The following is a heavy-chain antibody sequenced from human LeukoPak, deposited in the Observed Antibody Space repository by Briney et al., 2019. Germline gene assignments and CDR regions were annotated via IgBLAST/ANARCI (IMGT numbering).Heavy chain of an antibody. J-gene: IGHJ4*02. CDR3: AREKDTAVVNELDY. CDR1: GYTFTAYY. Sequence: ASVKVSCKASGYTFTAYYMHWVRQAPGQGLEWMGWINPNSGDTHYSQKFQGRVTMTRDTSISTAYMEVSRLRSDDTAVYYCAREKDTAVVNELDYWGQGTLVTVSS. V-gene: IGHV1-2*02. D-gene: IGHD5-18*01. CDR2: INPNSGDT.